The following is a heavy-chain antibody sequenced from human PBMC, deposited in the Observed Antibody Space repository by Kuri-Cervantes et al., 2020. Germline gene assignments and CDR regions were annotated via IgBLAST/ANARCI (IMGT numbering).Heavy chain of an antibody. CDR1: GGTLSSYA. CDR2: IIPLFGTP. D-gene: IGHD3-22*01. J-gene: IGHJ3*02. Sequence: SVKVSCKASGGTLSSYAITWVRQAPGQGLEWMGGIIPLFGTPNYAQKFQGRVTITRDEFTSTAYMELNSLISEDTAVYYCARGHYGSSGPPLDIWGQGTMVTVSS. V-gene: IGHV1-69*05. CDR3: ARGHYGSSGPPLDI.